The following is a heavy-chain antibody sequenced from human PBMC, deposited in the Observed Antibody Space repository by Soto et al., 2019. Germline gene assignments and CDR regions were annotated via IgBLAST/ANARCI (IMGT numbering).Heavy chain of an antibody. D-gene: IGHD3-10*01. V-gene: IGHV3-21*01. CDR1: RFAFSSYS. CDR2: INSVASYV. Sequence: QLVESGGGLVKPGGSLRVSCAASRFAFSSYSMHWVRQAPMKGLEWVASINSVASYVYYADSVEGRFTIPRDNAKNSVYLQMTSLRAEDTAVYYCTRDRSSFMRGRIRGPYGGLDVWGQGTTVLVS. J-gene: IGHJ6*02. CDR3: TRDRSSFMRGRIRGPYGGLDV.